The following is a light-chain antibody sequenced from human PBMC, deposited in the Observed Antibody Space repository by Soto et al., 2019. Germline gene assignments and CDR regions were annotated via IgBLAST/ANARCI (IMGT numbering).Light chain of an antibody. CDR2: TAS. J-gene: IGKJ1*01. Sequence: DIQMTQSPSTLSGSVADRVTITCRAGQTISIWLAWYQQKPGKAPKLLIYTASTLKSGVPSRFSGSGSGTEFTLTISSLQPDDFATYYCQHYNSYSEAFGQGTKVDIK. CDR1: QTISIW. CDR3: QHYNSYSEA. V-gene: IGKV1-5*03.